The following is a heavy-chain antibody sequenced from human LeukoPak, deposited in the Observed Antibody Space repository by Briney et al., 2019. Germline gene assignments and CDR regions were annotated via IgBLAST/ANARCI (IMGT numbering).Heavy chain of an antibody. Sequence: ASVKVSCKASGYTFTGYYMHWVRQAPGQGLEWMGWINPNSGGTNYAQKFQGRATMTRDTSISTAYMELSRLRSDDTAVYYCSRDGVLLWFGELPTETYYYGMDVWGQGTTVTVSS. J-gene: IGHJ6*02. CDR2: INPNSGGT. D-gene: IGHD3-10*01. CDR3: SRDGVLLWFGELPTETYYYGMDV. CDR1: GYTFTGYY. V-gene: IGHV1-2*02.